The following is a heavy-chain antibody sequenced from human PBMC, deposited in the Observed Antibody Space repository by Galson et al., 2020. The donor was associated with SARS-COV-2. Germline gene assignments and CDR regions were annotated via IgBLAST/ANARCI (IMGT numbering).Heavy chain of an antibody. D-gene: IGHD3-9*01. J-gene: IGHJ6*03. Sequence: ASVKVSCEASGYTFANYDVNWVRQATGQGLEWMGWMNPKSGNTGYAQRFQGRVTITSDPSINTAYLELSSLRSEDTAVYYCARASKHYNFLTGYLNYYYYYMDVWGTGTTVTISS. CDR1: GYTFANYD. CDR2: MNPKSGNT. CDR3: ARASKHYNFLTGYLNYYYYYMDV. V-gene: IGHV1-8*03.